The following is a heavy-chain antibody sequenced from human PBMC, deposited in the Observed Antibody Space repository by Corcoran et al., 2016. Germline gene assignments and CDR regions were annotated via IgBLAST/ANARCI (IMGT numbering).Heavy chain of an antibody. Sequence: QVQLVESGGGVVQPGRSLRLSWAASGFAFRSNGIHWVRQAPGKGLEWVAVISYDGSNKYYADSVKGRFTISRDNSKNMLYMQMNSLRAEDTAVYYCASENVEIHWGQGTLVTVSS. CDR3: ASENVEIH. CDR2: ISYDGSNK. D-gene: IGHD2-21*01. J-gene: IGHJ4*02. V-gene: IGHV3-30*03. CDR1: GFAFRSNG.